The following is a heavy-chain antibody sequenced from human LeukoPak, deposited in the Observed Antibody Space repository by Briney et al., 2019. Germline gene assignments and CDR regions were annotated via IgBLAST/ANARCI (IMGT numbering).Heavy chain of an antibody. Sequence: GGSLRLSCAASGFTFSSYAMHWVRQAPGKGLEWVSAVSGSGGNTYYADSVKGRFTISRDNSKNTLYLQMNSLRAEDAAVYYCAKRHGVSGVAMVAFDIWGQGTMVTVSS. V-gene: IGHV3-23*01. CDR3: AKRHGVSGVAMVAFDI. CDR2: VSGSGGNT. J-gene: IGHJ3*02. D-gene: IGHD3-3*01. CDR1: GFTFSSYA.